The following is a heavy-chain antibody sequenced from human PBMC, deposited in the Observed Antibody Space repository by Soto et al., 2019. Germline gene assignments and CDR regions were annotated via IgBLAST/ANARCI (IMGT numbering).Heavy chain of an antibody. CDR2: ISSSGSTI. J-gene: IGHJ3*02. CDR3: ARSKQQLVGGAFDI. D-gene: IGHD6-13*01. CDR1: GFTFSDYY. V-gene: IGHV3-11*01. Sequence: XVSLRLSCAASGFTFSDYYMSWIRQAPGKGLEWVSYISSSGSTIYYADSVKGRFTISRDNAKNSLYLQMNSLRAEDTAVYYCARSKQQLVGGAFDIWGQGTMVTVSS.